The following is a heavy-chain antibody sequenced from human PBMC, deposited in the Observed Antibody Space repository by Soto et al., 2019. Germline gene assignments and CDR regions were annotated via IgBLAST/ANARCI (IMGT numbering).Heavy chain of an antibody. J-gene: IGHJ6*02. CDR3: ARGAVAGTSWYYYYYGMDV. V-gene: IGHV3-30-3*01. CDR2: ISYDGSNK. Sequence: PGGSLRLSCAASGFTFSSYAMHWVRQAPGKGLEWVAVISYDGSNKYYADSVKGRFTISRDNSKNTLYLQMNSLRAEDTAVYYCARGAVAGTSWYYYYYGMDVWGQGTTVTVSS. CDR1: GFTFSSYA. D-gene: IGHD6-19*01.